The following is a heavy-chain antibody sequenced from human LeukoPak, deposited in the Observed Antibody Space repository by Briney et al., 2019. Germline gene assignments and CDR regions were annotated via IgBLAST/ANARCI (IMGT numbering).Heavy chain of an antibody. CDR3: ARGIASPFTYYGMDV. CDR1: RFSFSSSE. CDR2: ISSSGSIT. Sequence: PGGSLRLSCAAPRFSFSSSEMNWVRRAPGKGLESVAYISSSGSITYYADSVKGRFTISRGNANNSLSLLMNSLRAEDTAVYYCARGIASPFTYYGMDVWGQGTTVTVSS. D-gene: IGHD6-13*01. V-gene: IGHV3-48*03. J-gene: IGHJ6*02.